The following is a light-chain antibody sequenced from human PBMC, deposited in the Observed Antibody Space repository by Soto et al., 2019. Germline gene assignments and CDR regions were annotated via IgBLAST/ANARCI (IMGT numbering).Light chain of an antibody. CDR3: QHYNSYSEA. J-gene: IGKJ1*01. CDR2: KAS. Sequence: DIQMAQSPSTLSGSVGERVTVTWRASQTISSWLAWYQQKPGKAPKLLIYKASTLKSGVPSRFSGSGSGTEFTLTISSLQPDDFATYYCQHYNSYSEACGQGTKVDIK. V-gene: IGKV1-5*03. CDR1: QTISSW.